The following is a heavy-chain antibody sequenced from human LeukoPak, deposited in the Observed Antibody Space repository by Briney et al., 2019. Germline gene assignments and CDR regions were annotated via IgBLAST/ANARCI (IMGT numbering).Heavy chain of an antibody. Sequence: AGGSLRLSCAGSGFIFSQFWMQWVRQVPGKGLVWVSRINGDGSSTNYADSVKGRFTIPRDNAKNTLYLRMNSLRAEDTAVYYCARDGLPAARDIWGQGTMVTVSS. D-gene: IGHD6-6*01. V-gene: IGHV3-74*01. J-gene: IGHJ3*02. CDR3: ARDGLPAARDI. CDR1: GFIFSQFW. CDR2: INGDGSST.